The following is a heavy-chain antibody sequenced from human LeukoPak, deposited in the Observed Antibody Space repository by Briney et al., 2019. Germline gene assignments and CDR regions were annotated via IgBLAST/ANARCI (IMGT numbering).Heavy chain of an antibody. J-gene: IGHJ4*02. D-gene: IGHD2-2*01. Sequence: ASVNVSCKASGYNFTSYGISWVRQAAGQGLEWMGWISAYNGNTNYAQKLQGRVTMTTDTSTSTAYMELRSLRSDDTAVYYCARAESQPFIVVVPAAHDYWGQGTLVTVSS. CDR3: ARAESQPFIVVVPAAHDY. CDR2: ISAYNGNT. CDR1: GYNFTSYG. V-gene: IGHV1-18*01.